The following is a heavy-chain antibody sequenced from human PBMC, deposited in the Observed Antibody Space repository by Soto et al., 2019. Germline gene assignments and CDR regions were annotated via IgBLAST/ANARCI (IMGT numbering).Heavy chain of an antibody. CDR2: TYYRSKWYN. V-gene: IGHV6-1*01. D-gene: IGHD3-9*01. CDR1: GDSVSSNSAA. Sequence: SQTLSLTCAISGDSVSSNSAAWNWIRQSPSRGLEWLGRTYYRSKWYNDYAVSVKSRITINPDTSKNQFSLQLNSVTPEDTAVYYCASSILTGYHPGGWFDPWGQGTLVTVSS. J-gene: IGHJ5*02. CDR3: ASSILTGYHPGGWFDP.